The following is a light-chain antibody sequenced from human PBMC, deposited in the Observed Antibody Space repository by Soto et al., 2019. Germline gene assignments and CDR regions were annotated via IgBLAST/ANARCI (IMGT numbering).Light chain of an antibody. CDR2: EVS. V-gene: IGLV2-23*02. CDR3: CSYAGSTSYVI. J-gene: IGLJ2*01. Sequence: QSALTQPASVSGSPGQSITISCTGTSNDVGSYDLVSWYQQYPGKAPRLMIYEVSKRPSGVSNRFSGSKSGNTASLTISGLQAEDESYFYCCSYAGSTSYVIFGGGTKVTVL. CDR1: SNDVGSYDL.